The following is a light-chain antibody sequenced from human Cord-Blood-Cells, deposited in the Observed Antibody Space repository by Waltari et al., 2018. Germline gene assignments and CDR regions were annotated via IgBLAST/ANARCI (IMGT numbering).Light chain of an antibody. CDR2: EVS. J-gene: IGLJ1*01. Sequence: QSALTQPASVSGSPGQSITISCTGTSSDVGGYNYVSWYQQHPGKAPKLMIYEVSNRPSGVASRFSGSKSGNTASLTISGLQAEDAADYYCGSYTSSSTQVFGPGTKVTVL. V-gene: IGLV2-14*01. CDR1: SSDVGGYNY. CDR3: GSYTSSSTQV.